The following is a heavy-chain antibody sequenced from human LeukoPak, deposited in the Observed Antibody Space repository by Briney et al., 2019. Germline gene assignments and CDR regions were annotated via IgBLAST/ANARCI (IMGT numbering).Heavy chain of an antibody. CDR1: GFTFGDYA. V-gene: IGHV3-49*04. J-gene: IGHJ4*02. D-gene: IGHD5-18*01. CDR3: TGGQLGYDY. CDR2: IRTKTSRGTS. Sequence: GGSLRLSCTASGFTFGDYAMTWARQAPGKGLEWVGFIRTKTSRGTSEYATSVKGRFTISRDDSKSIAYLQMNSLKTEDTAVYYCTGGQLGYDYWGQGTLVTVSS.